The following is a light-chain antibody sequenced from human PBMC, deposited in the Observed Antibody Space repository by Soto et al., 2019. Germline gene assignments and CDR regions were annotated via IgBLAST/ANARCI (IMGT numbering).Light chain of an antibody. CDR2: YDS. J-gene: IGLJ2*01. Sequence: SYELTQPPSVSVAPGKTARIICGGNNIGSKSVHWYQQKPGQAPVLVIYYDSDRPSGIPERFSGSNSGNTATLTISRVEAGDEADYYCQVWDSSSDHRGLVFGGGTKLTVL. V-gene: IGLV3-21*04. CDR1: NIGSKS. CDR3: QVWDSSSDHRGLV.